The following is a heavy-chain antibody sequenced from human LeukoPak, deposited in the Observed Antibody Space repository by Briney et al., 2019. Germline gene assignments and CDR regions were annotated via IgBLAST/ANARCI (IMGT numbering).Heavy chain of an antibody. V-gene: IGHV1-2*06. Sequence: ASVKVSCKASGYTFTGYYMHWVRQAPGQGLEWMGRINPNSGGTNYAQKFQGRVTMTRDTSISTAYMELSRLRSDDTAVYYCARVHYGISPKWFDPWGQGTLVTVSS. J-gene: IGHJ5*02. CDR1: GYTFTGYY. CDR2: INPNSGGT. D-gene: IGHD2-8*01. CDR3: ARVHYGISPKWFDP.